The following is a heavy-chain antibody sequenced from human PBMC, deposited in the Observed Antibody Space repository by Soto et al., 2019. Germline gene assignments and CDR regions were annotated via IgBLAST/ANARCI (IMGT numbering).Heavy chain of an antibody. CDR3: THLLSLAHPYTYH. CDR1: GFTFSSYG. V-gene: IGHV3-33*03. D-gene: IGHD3-16*01. Sequence: PGGSLRLSCAASGFTFSSYGMHWVRQAPGKGLEWVAVIWYDGSNKYYAAPVKGRFTISRDNSKNTVYLQMDSLKTEDTAVYYCTHLLSLAHPYTYHWGQGTQVTVST. CDR2: IWYDGSNK. J-gene: IGHJ4*02.